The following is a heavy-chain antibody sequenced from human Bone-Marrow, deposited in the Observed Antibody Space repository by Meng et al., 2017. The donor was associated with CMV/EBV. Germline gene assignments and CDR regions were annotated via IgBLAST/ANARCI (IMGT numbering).Heavy chain of an antibody. Sequence: GESLKISCAASGFTFSSYEMNWVRQAPGKGLEWVACIRDDGSNTYYADSVKGRFTISRDNSKNKVYLQMNSLRAEDTAVYYCANRYSGYEEVWDFDYWGQGTLVTVSS. CDR2: IRDDGSNT. CDR1: GFTFSSYE. CDR3: ANRYSGYEEVWDFDY. V-gene: IGHV3-30*02. D-gene: IGHD5-12*01. J-gene: IGHJ4*02.